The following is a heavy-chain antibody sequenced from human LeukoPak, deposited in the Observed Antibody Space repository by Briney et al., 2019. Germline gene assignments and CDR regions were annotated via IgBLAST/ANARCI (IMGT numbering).Heavy chain of an antibody. CDR3: ARRGCIGGTCYGY. D-gene: IGHD2-15*01. CDR2: IYPADSDN. V-gene: IGHV5-51*01. Sequence: GESLKISCKGSGYSFSNDWIGWVRQMPGKGLEWMGIIYPADSDNKYSPSFQGQVTISADKSISTAYLQWNSLGASDTAMYYCARRGCIGGTCYGYWGQGTLVTVSS. CDR1: GYSFSNDW. J-gene: IGHJ4*02.